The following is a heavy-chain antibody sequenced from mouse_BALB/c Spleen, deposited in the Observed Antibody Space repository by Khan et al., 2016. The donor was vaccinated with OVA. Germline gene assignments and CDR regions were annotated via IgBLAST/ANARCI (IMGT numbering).Heavy chain of an antibody. CDR1: GYSITSDYA. V-gene: IGHV3-2*02. CDR2: ISYSGST. D-gene: IGHD1-1*01. CDR3: ARGDNYHCYARDY. J-gene: IGHJ4*01. Sequence: EVQLQESGPGLVKPSQSLSLTCTVTGYSITSDYAWNWIRQFPGNKLEWMGYISYSGSTSYNPSLKSRISITRDTSKNQFFLQLNSVTTEDTATYYCARGDNYHCYARDYWGQGTSVTVSS.